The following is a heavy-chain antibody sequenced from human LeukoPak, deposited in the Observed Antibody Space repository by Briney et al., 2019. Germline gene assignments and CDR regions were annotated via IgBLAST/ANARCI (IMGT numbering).Heavy chain of an antibody. J-gene: IGHJ4*02. CDR3: AGGRTDIVVVPATLRNYYFDY. CDR2: IMPMFGKT. D-gene: IGHD2-2*01. CDR1: GRTFSSYA. V-gene: IGHV1-69*06. Sequence: ASVKVSCKASGRTFSSYAISWVRQAPGQGLEWMGGIMPMFGKTNYAQKFQGRVTTTADKATSTAYMELSSLRSEDTAVYYCAGGRTDIVVVPATLRNYYFDYWGQGTLVTVSS.